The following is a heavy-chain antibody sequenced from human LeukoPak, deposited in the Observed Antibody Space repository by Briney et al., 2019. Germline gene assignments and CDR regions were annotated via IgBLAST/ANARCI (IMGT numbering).Heavy chain of an antibody. V-gene: IGHV4-61*02. Sequence: KSSETLSLTCTVSGGSISSGSYYWSWIRQPAGKGLEWIGRIYTSGSTNYNPSLKSRVTISVDTSKNQFSLKLSSVIAADTAVYYCARGYSGYDHSDDYFDYWGQGTLVTVSS. CDR1: GGSISSGSYY. J-gene: IGHJ4*02. CDR2: IYTSGST. CDR3: ARGYSGYDHSDDYFDY. D-gene: IGHD5-12*01.